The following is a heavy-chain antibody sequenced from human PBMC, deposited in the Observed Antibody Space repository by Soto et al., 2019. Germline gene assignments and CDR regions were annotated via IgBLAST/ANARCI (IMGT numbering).Heavy chain of an antibody. CDR1: GFTVSSNY. J-gene: IGHJ6*03. CDR2: IYSGGST. V-gene: IGHV3-66*01. D-gene: IGHD4-17*01. Sequence: PGGSLRLSCAASGFTVSSNYMSWVRQAPGKGLEWVSVIYSGGSTYYADSVKGRFTISRDNSKNTLYLQMNSLRAEDTAVYYCARYYGEIYYYYYMDVWGKGNTVTVSS. CDR3: ARYYGEIYYYYYMDV.